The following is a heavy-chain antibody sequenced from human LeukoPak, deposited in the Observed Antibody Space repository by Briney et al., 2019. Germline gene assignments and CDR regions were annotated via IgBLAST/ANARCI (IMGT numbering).Heavy chain of an antibody. Sequence: PGGSLRLSCAASGFTFSSYGMHWVRQAPGKGLEWVAVIWYDGSRQYYAGSVKGRFTISRDNSKNTLYLQMNSLRAEDAAVYYCARAGYCSGGSCYGLDYWGQGTLVTVSS. J-gene: IGHJ4*02. D-gene: IGHD2-15*01. CDR3: ARAGYCSGGSCYGLDY. CDR1: GFTFSSYG. CDR2: IWYDGSRQ. V-gene: IGHV3-33*01.